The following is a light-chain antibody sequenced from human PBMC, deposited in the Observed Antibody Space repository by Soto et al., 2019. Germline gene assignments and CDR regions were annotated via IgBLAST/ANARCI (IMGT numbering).Light chain of an antibody. CDR1: EDITNY. CDR2: DAS. V-gene: IGKV1-9*01. Sequence: IQLTQSPSSLSASVGDRVTVTCRASEDITNYLAWYQQKVGRAPKLLIYDASTWHSGVPSRFSGSGSGTDFTLTSSGLPPDDFATYYCQQLTSYPSTFGGGPKVEIK. CDR3: QQLTSYPST. J-gene: IGKJ4*02.